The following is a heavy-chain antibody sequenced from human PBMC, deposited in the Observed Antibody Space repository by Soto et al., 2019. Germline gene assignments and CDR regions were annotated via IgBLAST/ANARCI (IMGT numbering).Heavy chain of an antibody. V-gene: IGHV4-59*06. J-gene: IGHJ3*02. D-gene: IGHD6-13*01. CDR3: ARETQGIFDI. CDR2: IYYSGST. CDR1: GGSISSYY. Sequence: SETLSLTCTVSGGSISSYYWNWIRQPPGKGLEWIGYIYYSGSTYYNPSLKSRVTISVDTSRNQFSLKLSSVTAADTAVYYCARETQGIFDIWGQGKMVTVSS.